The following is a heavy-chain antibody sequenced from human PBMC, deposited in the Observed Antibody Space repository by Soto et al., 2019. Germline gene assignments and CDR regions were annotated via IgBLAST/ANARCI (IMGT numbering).Heavy chain of an antibody. CDR3: ARRQWLVGGYHYGMDV. V-gene: IGHV1-18*01. J-gene: IGHJ6*02. CDR2: TSAYKGNT. CDR1: GYTFTSYG. D-gene: IGHD6-19*01. Sequence: QVQLVQSGAEVKKPGASVKVSCKASGYTFTSYGISWVRQAPGQGLEWMGWTSAYKGNTNYAQKLQGRVTMTTDTTTSTATMERRSLRSDATAVYYCARRQWLVGGYHYGMDVWGQGTTGTVAS.